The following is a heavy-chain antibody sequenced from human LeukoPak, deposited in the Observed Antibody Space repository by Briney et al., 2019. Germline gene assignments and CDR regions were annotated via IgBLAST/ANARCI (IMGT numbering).Heavy chain of an antibody. J-gene: IGHJ4*02. CDR1: GVSITSGDYY. V-gene: IGHV4-61*08. D-gene: IGHD5-24*01. CDR3: ARGDGYNLHNYFDY. CDR2: IYYSGST. Sequence: PSETLSLTCTVSGVSITSGDYYWSWIRQPPGKGLEWIGYIYYSGSTNYNPSLKSRVTISVDTSKNQFSLKLSSVTAADTAVYYCARGDGYNLHNYFDYWGQGTLVTVSS.